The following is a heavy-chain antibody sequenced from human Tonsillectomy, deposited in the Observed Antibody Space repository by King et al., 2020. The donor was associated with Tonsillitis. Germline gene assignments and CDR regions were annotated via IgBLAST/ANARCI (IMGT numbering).Heavy chain of an antibody. Sequence: QLQESGPGLVKPSETLSLTCTVSGGSLSSNYWNWIRPPPEKGLEWIGYVSYSGSTSYNPSLESRVTVSLDTSKSQFSLQLTSVTAADTAVYFCAGGFGFDLLNYFGLWGQGTLVTVSS. J-gene: IGHJ5*02. CDR3: AGGFGFDLLNYFGL. CDR2: VSYSGST. V-gene: IGHV4-59*01. CDR1: GGSLSSNY. D-gene: IGHD5-18*01.